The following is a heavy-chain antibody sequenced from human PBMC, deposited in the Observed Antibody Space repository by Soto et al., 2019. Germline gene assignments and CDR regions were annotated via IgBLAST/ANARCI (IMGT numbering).Heavy chain of an antibody. CDR2: IHHSGST. CDR1: GGSISSGENF. Sequence: QVQLQESGPGLVKPSQTLSLTCTVSGGSISSGENFWNWIRQSPGKGLEWIGYIHHSGSTYYNPSLTSRLTISVDTSKNQISLKLNSVTAADTAVYYCARDTGTYPYYFDYWGQGTLVTVSS. CDR3: ARDTGTYPYYFDY. V-gene: IGHV4-30-4*01. J-gene: IGHJ4*02. D-gene: IGHD1-26*01.